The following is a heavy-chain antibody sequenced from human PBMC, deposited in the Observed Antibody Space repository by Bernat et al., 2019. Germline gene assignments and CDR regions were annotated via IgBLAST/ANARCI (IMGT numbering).Heavy chain of an antibody. D-gene: IGHD3-10*01. V-gene: IGHV1-18*01. J-gene: IGHJ5*02. Sequence: QVQLVQAGAEVKKPGASVKVSCKASGYTFTSYGISRVRQAPGQGLEWMGWISAYNGNTNHAQKLQGRVTMTTDTSTSTAYMELRSLRSDDTAVYFCARDAQHYYGSGTTRQDWFGPWAQGTQVPVS. CDR2: ISAYNGNT. CDR3: ARDAQHYYGSGTTRQDWFGP. CDR1: GYTFTSYG.